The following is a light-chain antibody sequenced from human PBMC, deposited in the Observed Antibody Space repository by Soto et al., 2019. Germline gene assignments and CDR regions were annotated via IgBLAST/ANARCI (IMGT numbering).Light chain of an antibody. V-gene: IGKV3-20*01. Sequence: VLTRSQATLSLTPSHRCPFXVRDSQSVSRSNLAWYQHKPGQAPRLLSYGTSNRATGIPDRFTGSGYGTDLTLTISSLEPEDFAVYYCQQYGSSGTCGRETK. CDR1: QSVSRSN. J-gene: IGKJ4*02. CDR2: GTS. CDR3: QQYGSSGT.